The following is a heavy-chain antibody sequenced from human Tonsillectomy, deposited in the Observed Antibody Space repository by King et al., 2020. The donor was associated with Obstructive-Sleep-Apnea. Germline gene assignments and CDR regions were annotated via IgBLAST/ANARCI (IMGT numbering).Heavy chain of an antibody. CDR3: ARVYYDFGPLDY. V-gene: IGHV3-30*04. CDR2: ISYDGSKE. D-gene: IGHD3-3*01. J-gene: IGHJ4*02. Sequence: VQLVESGGGVVQPGRSLRLSCAAPGFTFRSHVMTWVRQAPGKGPEGVALISYDGSKEYYADSVKGRFTISRDNSKNTLYVQMNSLRPEDTAVYYCARVYYDFGPLDYWGQGTLVTVSS. CDR1: GFTFRSHV.